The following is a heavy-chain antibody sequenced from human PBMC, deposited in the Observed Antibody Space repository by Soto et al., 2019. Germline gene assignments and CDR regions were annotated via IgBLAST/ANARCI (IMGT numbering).Heavy chain of an antibody. J-gene: IGHJ4*02. D-gene: IGHD3-9*01. CDR2: IYYSGST. CDR3: ARRESYDILTGYYHFDY. CDR1: GGSISSSSHY. Sequence: QLQLQESGPGLVKPSETLSLTCSVSGGSISSSSHYWGWIRQPPGKGLEWIGNIYYSGSTYYNPSLKSRVTISADTSKNQFSLKLSSVTAADTAVYYCARRESYDILTGYYHFDYWGQGTLVTVSS. V-gene: IGHV4-39*01.